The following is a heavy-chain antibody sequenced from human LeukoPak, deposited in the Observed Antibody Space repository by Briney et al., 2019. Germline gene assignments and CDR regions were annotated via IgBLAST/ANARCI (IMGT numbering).Heavy chain of an antibody. V-gene: IGHV3-66*01. J-gene: IGHJ4*02. CDR3: AKDAILLWFGEYFDY. Sequence: PGGSLRLSCAASGLTVSSNYMSWVRQAPGKGLEWVSVIYSGGSTYYADSVKGRFTISRDNSKNTLYLQLNSLRAEDTAVYYCAKDAILLWFGEYFDYWGQGTLVTVSS. CDR1: GLTVSSNY. D-gene: IGHD3-10*01. CDR2: IYSGGST.